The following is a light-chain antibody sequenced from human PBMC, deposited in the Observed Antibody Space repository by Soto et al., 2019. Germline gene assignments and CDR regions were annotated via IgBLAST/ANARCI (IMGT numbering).Light chain of an antibody. CDR1: QSVSSSY. CDR2: GAS. J-gene: IGKJ1*01. V-gene: IGKV3-20*01. CDR3: QQYGSSPKT. Sequence: EIVVTQSPGTLSLSPGERATLSCRASQSVSSSYLAWYQQKPGQAPRLLIYGASSRATGIPDRFSRSGSGTDFTLTISRLEPEDFAVYYCQQYGSSPKTFGQGTKVEIK.